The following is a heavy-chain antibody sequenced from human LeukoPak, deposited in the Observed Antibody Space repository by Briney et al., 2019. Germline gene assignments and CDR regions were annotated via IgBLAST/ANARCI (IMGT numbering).Heavy chain of an antibody. CDR3: AGGSGSHPYYYYMDV. Sequence: LSETLSLTCTVSGYSISSGYYWGWIRQPPGKGLEWIGSIYHSGSTYYNPSLKSRVTISVDTSKNQFSLKLSSVTAADTAVYYCAGGSGSHPYYYYMDVWGKGTTVTVSS. J-gene: IGHJ6*03. D-gene: IGHD1-26*01. CDR2: IYHSGST. V-gene: IGHV4-38-2*02. CDR1: GYSISSGYY.